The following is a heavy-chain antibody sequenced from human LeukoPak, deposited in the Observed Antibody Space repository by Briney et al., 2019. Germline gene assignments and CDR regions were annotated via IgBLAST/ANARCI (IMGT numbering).Heavy chain of an antibody. D-gene: IGHD4-17*01. CDR3: ASLYHDYGDSDAFDI. CDR2: IYYSGST. J-gene: IGHJ3*02. Sequence: SETLSLTCTVSGGSISSYYWSWIRQPPGKGLEWIGYIYYSGSTNSHPPLKIGVTISVDTSKNQFSLKLSSVTAADTAVYYCASLYHDYGDSDAFDIWGQGTMVTVSS. CDR1: GGSISSYY. V-gene: IGHV4-59*01.